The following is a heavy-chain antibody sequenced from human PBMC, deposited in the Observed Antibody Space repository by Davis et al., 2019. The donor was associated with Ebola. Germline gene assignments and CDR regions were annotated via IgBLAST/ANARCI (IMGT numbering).Heavy chain of an antibody. CDR3: ARVTLGAFHY. J-gene: IGHJ4*02. D-gene: IGHD3-16*01. Sequence: GESLKISCAASGFTFSSYWMHWVRQAPGKGLVWVSRIISDGSSTIYADSVKGRFTISRDNAKNTLYLQMNSLRAEDTAVYYCARVTLGAFHYWGQGTLVTVSS. CDR1: GFTFSSYW. CDR2: IISDGSST. V-gene: IGHV3-74*01.